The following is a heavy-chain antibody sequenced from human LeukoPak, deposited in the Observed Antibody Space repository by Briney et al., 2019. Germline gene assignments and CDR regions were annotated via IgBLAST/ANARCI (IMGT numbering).Heavy chain of an antibody. CDR2: IYYSGST. CDR1: GGPIRSYY. V-gene: IGHV4-59*01. J-gene: IGHJ4*02. Sequence: SETLSLTCTVSGGPIRSYYWSWIRQPPGKGLEWIGYIYYSGSTNYNPSLKSRVTISVDTSKNQISLKLSSVTAVDTAVYYCARFGRPGVRGVIITPFDYWGQGTLVTVSS. D-gene: IGHD3-10*01. CDR3: ARFGRPGVRGVIITPFDY.